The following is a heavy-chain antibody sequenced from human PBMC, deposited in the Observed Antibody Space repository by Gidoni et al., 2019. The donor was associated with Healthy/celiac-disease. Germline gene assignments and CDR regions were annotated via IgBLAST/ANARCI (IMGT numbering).Heavy chain of an antibody. CDR2: IYPSDSDT. CDR1: RYTFTTSS. J-gene: IGHJ3*02. Sequence: VPLVQSGAEVKQPWESLRIYCMGSRYTFTTSSIGWVRQRPGKGLAWMGIIYPSDSDTRYSPSFQGQVTISADKSISTAYRQWGSLKASDTAMYYCARHDIAQSSGWYLGAFDIWGQGTMVTVSS. CDR3: ARHDIAQSSGWYLGAFDI. V-gene: IGHV5-51*01. D-gene: IGHD6-19*01.